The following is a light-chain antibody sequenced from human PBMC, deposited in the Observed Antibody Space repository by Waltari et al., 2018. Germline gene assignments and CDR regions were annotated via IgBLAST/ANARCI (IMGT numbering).Light chain of an antibody. CDR2: EVN. Sequence: QSALTQPASVSGSPGQSISLSCSGTNSDIGNFNLVSWYQRHPDKAPNLIIYEVNKRPSAVSYRFSGSQSGNTASLTISGLQAEDEADYYCCSYAGSKTYVFGPGTKVTVL. J-gene: IGLJ1*01. V-gene: IGLV2-23*02. CDR3: CSYAGSKTYV. CDR1: NSDIGNFNL.